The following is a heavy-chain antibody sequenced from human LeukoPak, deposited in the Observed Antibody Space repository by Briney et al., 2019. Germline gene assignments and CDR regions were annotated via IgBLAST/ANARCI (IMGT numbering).Heavy chain of an antibody. V-gene: IGHV3-21*01. CDR2: ISNNSTYI. Sequence: GGSLRLSCAASGFTFSNYDMNWVRQAPGKGLEWVSSISNNSTYIYYADSVKGRFTISRDNTKNSLYLQMNSLRAEDTAVYYCAELGITMIGGVWGKGTTVTISS. CDR1: GFTFSNYD. D-gene: IGHD3-10*02. J-gene: IGHJ6*04. CDR3: AELGITMIGGV.